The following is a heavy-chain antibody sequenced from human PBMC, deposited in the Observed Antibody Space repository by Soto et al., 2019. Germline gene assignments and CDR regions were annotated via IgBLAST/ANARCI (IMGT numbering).Heavy chain of an antibody. CDR2: ISPYDGST. J-gene: IGHJ6*02. D-gene: IGHD3-22*01. Sequence: QVQLVQSGAEVKEPGASLKVSCKASGFTFTNYFFHWVRQAPREGLVWMGTISPYDGSTSLLKNLQGKITLTSDTSTSTVCMELSSLRSEDTAVYYCARGDGRGSSGFYYYYCMEVWGHGTPVTVSS. CDR3: ARGDGRGSSGFYYYYCMEV. V-gene: IGHV1-46*04. CDR1: GFTFTNYF.